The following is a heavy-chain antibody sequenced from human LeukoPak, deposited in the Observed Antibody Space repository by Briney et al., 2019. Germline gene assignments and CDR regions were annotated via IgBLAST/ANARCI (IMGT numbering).Heavy chain of an antibody. CDR1: GFTFSSYS. D-gene: IGHD3-10*01. CDR2: IKQDGSEK. Sequence: PGGSLRLSCAASGFTFSSYSMNWVRQAPGKGLKWVANIKQDGSEKYYVDSVKGRFTISRDNAKNSLYLQMNSLRAEDTAVYYCARDQASYFDPWGQGTLVTVSS. J-gene: IGHJ5*02. CDR3: ARDQASYFDP. V-gene: IGHV3-7*01.